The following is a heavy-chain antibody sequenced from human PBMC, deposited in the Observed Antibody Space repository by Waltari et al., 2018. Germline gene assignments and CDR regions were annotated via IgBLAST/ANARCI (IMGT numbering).Heavy chain of an antibody. D-gene: IGHD1-7*01. Sequence: QVQLRESGPGLVKSSETLSLTCSVSGASLGTNSWSWIRQSPGKGLEWIGYGQSRGSTDYNPSFRGRVTMSADASKNQFSLTLKSLTAADTATYFCARALWRVGTRGDFFDIWGRGTTVTVS. V-gene: IGHV4-59*01. CDR1: GASLGTNS. J-gene: IGHJ3*02. CDR3: ARALWRVGTRGDFFDI. CDR2: GQSRGST.